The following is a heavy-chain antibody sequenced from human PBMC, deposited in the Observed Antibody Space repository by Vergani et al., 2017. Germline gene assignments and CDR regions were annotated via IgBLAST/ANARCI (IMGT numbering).Heavy chain of an antibody. V-gene: IGHV4-31*03. D-gene: IGHD5-18*01. CDR1: GGSLSSGGYY. J-gene: IGHJ4*02. CDR3: ARKIRGYSYGFNYFDY. CDR2: IYYSVST. Sequence: QVQLQESGPGLVKPSQTLSLTCTVSGGSLSSGGYYWSWIRQHPGKCLEWIGYIYYSVSTYYNPSLKSRVTISVDTSKNQFSLKLSSVTAADTAVYYFARKIRGYSYGFNYFDYWGQGTLVTVSS.